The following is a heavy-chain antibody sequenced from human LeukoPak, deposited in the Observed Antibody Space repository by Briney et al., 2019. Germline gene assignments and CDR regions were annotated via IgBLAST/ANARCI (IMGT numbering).Heavy chain of an antibody. CDR1: GYRFTNYW. D-gene: IGHD3-16*01. CDR3: ARQGAELGNFDY. Sequence: GESLKISCKGSGYRFTNYWIGWVRQMPGEGLEWMGAVSPADSDTRYSPSFQGQVTISADKSINTAYLQLTSLKASETAMYYCARQGAELGNFDYWGQGTLVIVSS. V-gene: IGHV5-51*01. J-gene: IGHJ4*02. CDR2: VSPADSDT.